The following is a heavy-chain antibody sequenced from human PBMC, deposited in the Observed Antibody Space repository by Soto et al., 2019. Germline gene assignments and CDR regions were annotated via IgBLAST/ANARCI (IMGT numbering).Heavy chain of an antibody. D-gene: IGHD3-16*01. CDR1: GFMFSSAW. J-gene: IGHJ4*02. CDR2: IKSRSDGGAR. V-gene: IGHV3-15*01. Sequence: EVKVVESGGDFVKPGGSLRLSCATSGFMFSSAWMSWVRQAPGKGLEWVGRIKSRSDGGARDYAAPVKGRFNISRHYSKHMVYLQSDSLKVEDSAVDYCVEGGNDFWGQGTLVTVYS. CDR3: VEGGNDF.